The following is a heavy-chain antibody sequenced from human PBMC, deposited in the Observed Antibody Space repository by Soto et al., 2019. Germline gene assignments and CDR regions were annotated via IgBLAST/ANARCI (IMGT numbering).Heavy chain of an antibody. Sequence: SVKVSCKASGGTFSSYAISWVRQAPGQGLEWMGGIIPIFGTANYAQKFQGRVTITADESTSTAYMELSSLRSEDTAVYYCARNGDPYRNNWFDPWGQGTLVTVPQ. CDR3: ARNGDPYRNNWFDP. CDR2: IIPIFGTA. CDR1: GGTFSSYA. J-gene: IGHJ5*02. V-gene: IGHV1-69*13. D-gene: IGHD4-17*01.